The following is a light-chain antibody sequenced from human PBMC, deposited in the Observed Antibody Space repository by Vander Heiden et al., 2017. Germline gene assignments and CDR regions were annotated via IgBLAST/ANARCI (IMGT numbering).Light chain of an antibody. V-gene: IGLV1-51*01. CDR3: GTWDSSLNAVG. J-gene: IGLJ2*01. Sequence: QSVLTQPPSVSAAPGQKVTISCSGSSSNIGNNYVSWYQQLPGTAPKLRSRDNNKRPSGIPDRFSGSKSGTSATLGITGLQTGDEADYYCGTWDSSLNAVGFGGGTKLTVL. CDR1: SSNIGNNY. CDR2: DNN.